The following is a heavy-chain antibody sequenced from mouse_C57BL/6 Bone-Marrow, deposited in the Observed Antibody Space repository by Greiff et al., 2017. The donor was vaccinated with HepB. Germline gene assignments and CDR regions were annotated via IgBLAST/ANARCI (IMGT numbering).Heavy chain of an antibody. J-gene: IGHJ1*03. V-gene: IGHV10-1*01. Sequence: EVNVVESGGGLVQPKGSLKLSCAASGFSFNTYAMNWVRQAPGKGLEWVARIRSKSNNYATYYADSVKDRFTISRDDSESMLYLQMNNLKTEDTAMYYCVRHEDYYGSSHWYFDVWGTGTTVTVSS. D-gene: IGHD1-1*01. CDR1: GFSFNTYA. CDR2: IRSKSNNYAT. CDR3: VRHEDYYGSSHWYFDV.